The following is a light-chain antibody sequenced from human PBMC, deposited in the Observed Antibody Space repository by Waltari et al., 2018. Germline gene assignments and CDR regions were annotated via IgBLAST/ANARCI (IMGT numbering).Light chain of an antibody. CDR1: QRVGRNY. CDR3: QQYDNPPQT. J-gene: IGKJ4*01. Sequence: EIVLTQSPGTLSLSPGEGAIISCRASQRVGRNYLAWYQQRPGQPPRLLIYGVSTRATGIPDRFSGGGSGTDFTLAISRLEPEDFAVYYCQQYDNPPQTFGGGTKVEVK. CDR2: GVS. V-gene: IGKV3-20*01.